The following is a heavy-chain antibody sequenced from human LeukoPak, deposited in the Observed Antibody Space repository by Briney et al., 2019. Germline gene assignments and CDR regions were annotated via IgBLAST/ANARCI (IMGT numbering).Heavy chain of an antibody. J-gene: IGHJ4*02. D-gene: IGHD3-10*01. Sequence: SESLSLTCTVSGGSISSGSYYWSWIRQPAGKGLEWIGRIYTSGSTNYNPSLKSRVTIAVDTSKNQFSLKLSSVTAADTAVYYCARDRGSSGWFDYWGQGTLVTVSS. CDR3: ARDRGSSGWFDY. CDR2: IYTSGST. CDR1: GGSISSGSYY. V-gene: IGHV4-61*02.